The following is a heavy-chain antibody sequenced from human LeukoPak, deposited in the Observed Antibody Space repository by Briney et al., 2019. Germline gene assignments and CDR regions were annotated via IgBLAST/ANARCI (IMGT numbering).Heavy chain of an antibody. CDR2: IIPIFGTA. CDR1: GGTFSSYA. CDR3: AREHSSGYYFDAFDI. D-gene: IGHD3-22*01. V-gene: IGHV1-69*13. Sequence: GASVKVSCKASGGTFSSYAISWVRQAPGQGLEWMEGIIPIFGTANYAQKFQGRVTITADESTSTAYMELSRLRSDDTAVYYCAREHSSGYYFDAFDIWGQGTMVTVSS. J-gene: IGHJ3*02.